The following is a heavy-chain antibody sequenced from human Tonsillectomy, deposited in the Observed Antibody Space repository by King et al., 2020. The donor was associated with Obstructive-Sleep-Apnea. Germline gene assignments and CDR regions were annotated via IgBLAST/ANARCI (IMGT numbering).Heavy chain of an antibody. CDR1: GFTVGSYW. D-gene: IGHD3-10*01. CDR3: ARDRESGWFGELLIDY. V-gene: IGHV3-7*01. CDR2: IKQDGSEK. J-gene: IGHJ4*02. Sequence: VQLVESGGGLVQPGGSLRLSCAASGFTVGSYWMTLVRQAPGKGLVWVANIKQDGSEKYYWDSVKGRFTISRDNAKNSLYLQMNSHRAEDTAVYYCARDRESGWFGELLIDYWGQGTLVTVSS.